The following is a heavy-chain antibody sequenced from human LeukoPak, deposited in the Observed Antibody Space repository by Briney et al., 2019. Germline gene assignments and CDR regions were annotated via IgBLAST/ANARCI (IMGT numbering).Heavy chain of an antibody. V-gene: IGHV1-46*01. D-gene: IGHD4-17*01. CDR1: GYTFTSCY. CDR2: INPSGGST. Sequence: GASVKVSCKASGYTFTSCYMHWVRQAPGQGLEWMGIINPSGGSTSYAQKFQGRVTMTRDTSTSTAYMELRSLRSDDTAVYYCARSTVTRYVFDYWGQGTLVTVSS. CDR3: ARSTVTRYVFDY. J-gene: IGHJ4*02.